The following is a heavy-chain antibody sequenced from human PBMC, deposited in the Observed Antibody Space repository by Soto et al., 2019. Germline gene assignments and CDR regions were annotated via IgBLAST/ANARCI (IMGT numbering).Heavy chain of an antibody. Sequence: QVQLVQSGAEVKKPGASVKVSCKASGYTFTSYDINWVRQATGQGLEWMGWMNPNSGNTGYAQKFQGRVTMTRNTSISTAYMELRSLRSEDTAVYYCASDHDYGDHTVYMDVWGKGTTVTVSS. J-gene: IGHJ6*03. CDR3: ASDHDYGDHTVYMDV. CDR2: MNPNSGNT. D-gene: IGHD4-17*01. V-gene: IGHV1-8*01. CDR1: GYTFTSYD.